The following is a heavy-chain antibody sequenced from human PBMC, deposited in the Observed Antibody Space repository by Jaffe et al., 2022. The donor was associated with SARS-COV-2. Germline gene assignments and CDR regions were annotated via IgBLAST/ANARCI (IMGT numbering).Heavy chain of an antibody. Sequence: EVQLVESGGDLIQPGGSLRLSCVGSGFTFTRYWMTWVRQAPGKGLEWVANIKQDGSEKYYVDSVKGRFTISRDNAKKSLFLQINSLRAEDTAVYYCARHVGYCSGANCPYNWFDAWGQGTLVSVSS. CDR1: GFTFTRYW. V-gene: IGHV3-7*01. CDR2: IKQDGSEK. D-gene: IGHD2-15*01. CDR3: ARHVGYCSGANCPYNWFDA. J-gene: IGHJ5*02.